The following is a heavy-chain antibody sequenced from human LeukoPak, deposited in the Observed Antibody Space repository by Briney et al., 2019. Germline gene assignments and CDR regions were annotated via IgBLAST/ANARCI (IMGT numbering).Heavy chain of an antibody. J-gene: IGHJ3*02. Sequence: PSETLSLTCAVYGGSFSGYYWSWIRQPPGKGLECIGEINHSGSTNYNPSLKSRVTISVDTSKNQFSLKLSSVTAADTAVYYCARWGTGSSGYFADAFDIWGQGTMVTVSS. D-gene: IGHD3-22*01. CDR1: GGSFSGYY. V-gene: IGHV4-34*01. CDR3: ARWGTGSSGYFADAFDI. CDR2: INHSGST.